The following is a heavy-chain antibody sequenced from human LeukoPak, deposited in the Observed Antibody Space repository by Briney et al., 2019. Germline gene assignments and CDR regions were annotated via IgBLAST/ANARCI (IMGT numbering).Heavy chain of an antibody. CDR2: ISTYNGNT. V-gene: IGHV1-18*01. D-gene: IGHD6-19*01. J-gene: IGHJ6*03. Sequence: GASVKVSSKASGYTFTIHGISWVRQAPGQGLEWMGWISTYNGNTNYAQKLQGRVSMTTDTSTSTAYMYLRRLRSHDTAVYICARDLGFRGGWSAFGMDVWGKGTTVTIS. CDR1: GYTFTIHG. CDR3: ARDLGFRGGWSAFGMDV.